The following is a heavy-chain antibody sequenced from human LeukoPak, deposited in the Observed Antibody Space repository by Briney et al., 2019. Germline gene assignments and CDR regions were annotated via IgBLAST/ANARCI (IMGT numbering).Heavy chain of an antibody. Sequence: ASVKVSCKASGGTFSSYAISWVRQAPGQGLEWMGGIIPIFGTANYAQKFQGRVTITADESTSTAYMELSSLRSEDTAVYYCAREGAPIVVVPAANDALDIWGQGTMVTVSS. CDR2: IIPIFGTA. V-gene: IGHV1-69*13. CDR3: AREGAPIVVVPAANDALDI. D-gene: IGHD2-2*01. CDR1: GGTFSSYA. J-gene: IGHJ3*02.